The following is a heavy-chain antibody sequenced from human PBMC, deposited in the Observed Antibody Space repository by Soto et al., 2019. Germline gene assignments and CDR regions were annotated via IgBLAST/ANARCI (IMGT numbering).Heavy chain of an antibody. D-gene: IGHD3-10*01. CDR3: ARDDYGSGSHYYFDY. Sequence: QVQLQQWGAGLLKPSETLSLTCAVYGGSFSGYYWSWIRQPPGKGLEWIGEINHSGSTNYNPSLKSRVTISVDTSKNQCSRKLSSVTAADTAVYYCARDDYGSGSHYYFDYWGQGTLVTVSS. V-gene: IGHV4-34*01. CDR1: GGSFSGYY. CDR2: INHSGST. J-gene: IGHJ4*02.